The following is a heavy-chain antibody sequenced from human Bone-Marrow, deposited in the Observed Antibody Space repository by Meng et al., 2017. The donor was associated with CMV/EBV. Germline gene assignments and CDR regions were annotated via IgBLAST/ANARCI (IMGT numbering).Heavy chain of an antibody. D-gene: IGHD4-11*01. J-gene: IGHJ6*02. Sequence: ASVKVSCKASGYTFTTYYIYWVRQAPGQGLEWMGWINPNSGGTNYAQKFQGRVTMTRDTSISTAYMELSRLRSDDTAVYYCARVTIFTMTTVTIEAGYGMDVWGQGTTVTVSS. CDR3: ARVTIFTMTTVTIEAGYGMDV. CDR1: GYTFTTYY. CDR2: INPNSGGT. V-gene: IGHV1-2*02.